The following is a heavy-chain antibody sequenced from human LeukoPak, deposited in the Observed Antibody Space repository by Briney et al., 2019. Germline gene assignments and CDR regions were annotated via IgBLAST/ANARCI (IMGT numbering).Heavy chain of an antibody. CDR1: GFTLSRHG. Sequence: GGSLRLSCAASGFTLSRHGMHWVRQAPGKGLEWVSGISANGGRTYYADSVKGRFTISRDNSKNTLYVHMISLRAEDTAIYYCVKGLEDRHDSSGYYSNWFDPWGQGTLVTVSS. CDR2: ISANGGRT. D-gene: IGHD3-22*01. J-gene: IGHJ5*02. V-gene: IGHV3-23*01. CDR3: VKGLEDRHDSSGYYSNWFDP.